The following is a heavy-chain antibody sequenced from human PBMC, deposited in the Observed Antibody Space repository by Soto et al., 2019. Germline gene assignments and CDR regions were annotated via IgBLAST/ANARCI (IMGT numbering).Heavy chain of an antibody. Sequence: LRLSCAASGFTFSSYGMHWVRQAPGKGLEWVAVIWYDGSNKYYADSVKGRFTISRDNSKNTLYLQMNSLRAEDTAVYYCAREYGFDWFYYYYGMDVWGQGTTVTV. CDR1: GFTFSSYG. CDR3: AREYGFDWFYYYYGMDV. CDR2: IWYDGSNK. V-gene: IGHV3-33*01. J-gene: IGHJ6*02. D-gene: IGHD3-9*01.